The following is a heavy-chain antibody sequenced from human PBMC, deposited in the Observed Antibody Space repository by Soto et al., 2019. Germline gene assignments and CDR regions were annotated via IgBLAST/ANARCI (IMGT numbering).Heavy chain of an antibody. CDR2: SSGSGGST. CDR1: GFTFSSYA. CDR3: AKDSYSSGWYFGWFDP. Sequence: EVQLLESGGGLVQPGGSLRLSCAASGFTFSSYAMSWVRQAPGKGLEWVSASSGSGGSTYYADSVKGRFTISRDNSKNTLYLQMNSLRAEDTAVYYCAKDSYSSGWYFGWFDPWGQGTLVTVSS. V-gene: IGHV3-23*01. D-gene: IGHD6-19*01. J-gene: IGHJ5*02.